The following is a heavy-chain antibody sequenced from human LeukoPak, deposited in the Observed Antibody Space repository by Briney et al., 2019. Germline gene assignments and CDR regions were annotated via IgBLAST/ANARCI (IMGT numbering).Heavy chain of an antibody. CDR2: IKQDGSEK. D-gene: IGHD3-9*01. V-gene: IGHV3-7*01. J-gene: IGHJ6*02. CDR1: GFTFSNYW. Sequence: GGSLRLSCAASGFTFSNYWMSWVRQAPGKGLEWVANIKQDGSEKYYVDSVKGRFPISRDNAKNSLYLQMNSLRAEDTAAYYCARARPHLTEDYYSYYGMDVWGQGTTVTVSS. CDR3: ARARPHLTEDYYSYYGMDV.